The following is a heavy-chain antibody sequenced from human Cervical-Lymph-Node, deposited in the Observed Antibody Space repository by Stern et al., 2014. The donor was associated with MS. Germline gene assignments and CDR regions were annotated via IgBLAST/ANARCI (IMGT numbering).Heavy chain of an antibody. J-gene: IGHJ4*02. Sequence: QITLKESGPTLVKPTQTLTLTCTFSGFSLSTRGVGVGWIRQPPGKALEWLSLLYWDDEKRYSTSLKSRLTISKDTPKNQAVLTMTNIGPMDTATYYCAHRPVSSFDHWGQGTLVTVSS. CDR3: AHRPVSSFDH. CDR2: LYWDDEK. D-gene: IGHD6-13*01. CDR1: GFSLSTRGVG. V-gene: IGHV2-5*02.